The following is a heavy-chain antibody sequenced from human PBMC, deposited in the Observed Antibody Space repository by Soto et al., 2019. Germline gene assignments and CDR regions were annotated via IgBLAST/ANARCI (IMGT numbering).Heavy chain of an antibody. J-gene: IGHJ6*03. CDR3: ARESGGATATLDYYYFYMDV. CDR2: INPNGGAT. V-gene: IGHV1-2*04. Sequence: QVQLVQSGAEVRKPGASVTASCRSSGDSFNDYYIHWVRQAPGQGFEWMGWINPNGGATKYAQKFQGWVSMTRDTSIRTVYMQLSRLRSDDTAVYYCARESGGATATLDYYYFYMDVWGTGTTVTVSS. D-gene: IGHD5-12*01. CDR1: GDSFNDYY.